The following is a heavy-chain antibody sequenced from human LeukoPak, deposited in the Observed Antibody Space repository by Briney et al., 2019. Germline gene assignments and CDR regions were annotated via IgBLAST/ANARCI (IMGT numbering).Heavy chain of an antibody. J-gene: IGHJ5*02. Sequence: GASVKVSCKASGYTFTGYYMHWVRQAPGQGLEWMGWINPNSGGTNYAQKFQGRVTITRDTSISTAYMELSRLRSDDTAVYYCAREDTAMAKGNWFDPWGQGTLVTVSS. CDR1: GYTFTGYY. V-gene: IGHV1-2*02. D-gene: IGHD5-18*01. CDR2: INPNSGGT. CDR3: AREDTAMAKGNWFDP.